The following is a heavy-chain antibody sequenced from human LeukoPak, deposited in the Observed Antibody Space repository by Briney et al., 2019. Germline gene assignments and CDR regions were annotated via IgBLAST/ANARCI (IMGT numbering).Heavy chain of an antibody. CDR3: AKWKYSNPGIDDY. CDR1: GFTFSSYA. J-gene: IGHJ4*02. D-gene: IGHD6-13*01. CDR2: ISGSGDNT. V-gene: IGHV3-23*01. Sequence: GGSLRLSCAASGFTFSSYAMSWVRQVPGKGLEWVSVISGSGDNTYYADSVKGRFTISRDNSKNMLYLQMNSLRAEDTAVYYCAKWKYSNPGIDDYWGQGTLVTVSS.